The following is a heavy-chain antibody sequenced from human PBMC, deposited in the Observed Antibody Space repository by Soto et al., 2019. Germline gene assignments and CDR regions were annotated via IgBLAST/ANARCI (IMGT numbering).Heavy chain of an antibody. J-gene: IGHJ6*02. Sequence: GASVKVSCKASGYTFTGYYMHWVRQAPGRGLEWMGWINPNSGGTNYAQKFQGRVTMTRDTSISTAYMELSRLRSDDTAVYYCARDLRITIFGVELWGMDVWGQGTTVTVSS. D-gene: IGHD3-3*01. CDR3: ARDLRITIFGVELWGMDV. V-gene: IGHV1-2*02. CDR2: INPNSGGT. CDR1: GYTFTGYY.